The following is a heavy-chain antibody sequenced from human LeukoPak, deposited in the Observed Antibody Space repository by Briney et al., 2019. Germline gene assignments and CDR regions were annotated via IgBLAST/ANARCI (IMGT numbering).Heavy chain of an antibody. CDR3: AREGYDILTGSTRAFDI. J-gene: IGHJ3*02. D-gene: IGHD3-9*01. Sequence: PSQTLSLTCTDSGGSISSGDHYWSWIRQPPGKGLEWLGHIYYRGGTNYNPSLKSRVSISVDTSKNQFSLKLTSVTAADTAVYYCAREGYDILTGSTRAFDIWGHGTKVFVSS. V-gene: IGHV4-30-4*01. CDR2: IYYRGGT. CDR1: GGSISSGDHY.